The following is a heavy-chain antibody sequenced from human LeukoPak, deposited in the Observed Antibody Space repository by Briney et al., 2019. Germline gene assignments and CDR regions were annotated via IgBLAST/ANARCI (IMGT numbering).Heavy chain of an antibody. D-gene: IGHD2-15*01. J-gene: IGHJ5*02. CDR3: ASFRDGSCYRCNWFDP. CDR2: ISSSSSTI. CDR1: GFTFSSYG. V-gene: IGHV3-48*01. Sequence: GGSLRLSCAASGFTFSSYGMTWVRQAPGKGLEWVSYISSSSSTIYYADSVKGRFTISRDNAKNSLYLQLNSLRAEDTAVYYCASFRDGSCYRCNWFDPWGQGTLVTVSS.